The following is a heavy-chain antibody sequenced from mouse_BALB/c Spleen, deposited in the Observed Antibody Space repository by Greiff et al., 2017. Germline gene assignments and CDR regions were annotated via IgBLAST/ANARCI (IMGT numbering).Heavy chain of an antibody. Sequence: VQLQQSGAELARPGASVKMSCKASGYTFTSYTMHWVKQRPGQGLEWIGYINPSSGYTNYNQKFKDKATLTADKSSSTAYMQLSSLTSEDSAVYYCAKTARAYEGLPPWFAYWGQGTLVTVSA. CDR3: AKTARAYEGLPPWFAY. J-gene: IGHJ3*01. V-gene: IGHV1-4*01. CDR1: GYTFTSYT. D-gene: IGHD3-2*01. CDR2: INPSSGYT.